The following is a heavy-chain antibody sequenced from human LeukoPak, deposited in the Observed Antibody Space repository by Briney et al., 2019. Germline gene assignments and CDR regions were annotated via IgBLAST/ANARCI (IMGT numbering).Heavy chain of an antibody. D-gene: IGHD5-18*01. CDR2: IYYSGST. V-gene: IGHV4-61*05. CDR1: GGSISDTSFY. J-gene: IGHJ4*02. Sequence: PSETLSLTCTVSGGSISDTSFYWGWIRQPPGKGLEWIGYIYYSGSTNYNPSLKSRVTISVDTSKNQFSLKLSSVTAADTAVYYCARAAGYSYGSNFDYWGQGTLVTVSS. CDR3: ARAAGYSYGSNFDY.